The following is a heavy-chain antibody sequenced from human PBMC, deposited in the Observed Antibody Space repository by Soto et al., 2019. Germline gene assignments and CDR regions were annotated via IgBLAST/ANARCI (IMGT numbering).Heavy chain of an antibody. CDR1: GGTLSDHG. D-gene: IGHD3-10*01. V-gene: IGHV1-69*06. J-gene: IGHJ3*02. CDR2: TIPVFNTA. CDR3: ARGVYGSGNYYTGPSAFDI. Sequence: QVQLEQSGAEVKKPGSSVKISCKASGGTLSDHGVSWLRQAPGQGLERVGGTIPVFNTANYAPKFQGRVTFAVNKSTNIAYMELGSLRSADTAFYYCARGVYGSGNYYTGPSAFDIWGQGTLVIVSS.